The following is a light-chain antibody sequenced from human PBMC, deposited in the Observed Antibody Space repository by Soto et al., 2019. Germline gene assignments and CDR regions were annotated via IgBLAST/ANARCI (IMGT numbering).Light chain of an antibody. Sequence: DIQMTQSPSTLAASVGDRVTITCRASQSISTYLAWYQQKPRQAPRVLIYDAARFESGVPLRFSGSGSGTEFTLTSSSLQPDDLAAYYCQEYDIYSSTLGRGPKLQL. CDR2: DAA. J-gene: IGKJ2*01. V-gene: IGKV1-5*01. CDR1: QSISTY. CDR3: QEYDIYSST.